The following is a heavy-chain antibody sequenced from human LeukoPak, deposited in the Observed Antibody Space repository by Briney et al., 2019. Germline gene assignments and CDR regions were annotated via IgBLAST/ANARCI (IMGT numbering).Heavy chain of an antibody. V-gene: IGHV1-18*04. CDR1: GYTFTSYG. J-gene: IGHJ6*04. CDR3: ARDHTMVRGVNHGMDV. Sequence: ASVKVSCNASGYTFTSYGISWVRQAPGQGLEWMGWISAYNGNTNYAQKLQGRVTMTTDTSTSTAYMELRSLRSDDTAVYYCARDHTMVRGVNHGMDVWGKGTTVTVSS. D-gene: IGHD3-10*01. CDR2: ISAYNGNT.